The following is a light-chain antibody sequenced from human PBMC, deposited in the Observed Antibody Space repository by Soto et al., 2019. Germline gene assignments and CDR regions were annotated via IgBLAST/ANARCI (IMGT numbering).Light chain of an antibody. J-gene: IGLJ2*01. CDR2: GNS. Sequence: QPVLTQPPSVSGAPGQRVTISCTGSSSNIGAGYDVRWYQQLPGTAPKLLIYGNSNRPSGVPDRFSGSKSGTSASLAITGLQAEDEADYYCQSYDSSLSVVFGGGTKVTVL. CDR1: SSNIGAGYD. CDR3: QSYDSSLSVV. V-gene: IGLV1-40*01.